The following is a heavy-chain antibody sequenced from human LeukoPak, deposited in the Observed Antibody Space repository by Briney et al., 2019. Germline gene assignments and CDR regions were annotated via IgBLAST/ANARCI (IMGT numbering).Heavy chain of an antibody. D-gene: IGHD3-10*01. J-gene: IGHJ4*02. Sequence: GGSLRLSCAASGFTVSAYAMAWVRQAPGKGLEWVSTIYDDNTYYADSVKGRFAIFTDNSKNTLYLQMNGLRVEDTAVYFCAARKVRGVWFYLDYWGQGTLVTVSS. CDR2: IYDDNT. CDR1: GFTVSAYA. CDR3: AARKVRGVWFYLDY. V-gene: IGHV3-23*01.